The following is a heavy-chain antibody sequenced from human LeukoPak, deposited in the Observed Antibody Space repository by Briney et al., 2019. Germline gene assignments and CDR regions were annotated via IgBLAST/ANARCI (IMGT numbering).Heavy chain of an antibody. CDR2: IRYDGSNK. CDR3: ARDDSGYDLFGVYYYYYMDV. J-gene: IGHJ6*03. Sequence: GGSLRLSCAASGFTFSSYGMHWVRQAPGKGLEWVAFIRYDGSNKYYADSVKGRFTISRDNSKNTLYLQMNSLRAEDTAVYYCARDDSGYDLFGVYYYYYMDVWGKGTTVTVSS. V-gene: IGHV3-30*02. CDR1: GFTFSSYG. D-gene: IGHD5-12*01.